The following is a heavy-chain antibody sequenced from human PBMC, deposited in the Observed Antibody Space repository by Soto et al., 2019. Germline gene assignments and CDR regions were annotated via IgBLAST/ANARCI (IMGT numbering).Heavy chain of an antibody. D-gene: IGHD3-22*01. CDR2: INHSGGT. V-gene: IGHV4-34*01. CDR1: GGSFSAYY. CDR3: VRGSVDTVDSSGFYDY. J-gene: IGHJ4*02. Sequence: SETLSLTCAVSGGSFSAYYRSWIRQPPGKGLEWIGEINHSGGTSYNPSLKSRVTISVDTSKSQFSLKLTSVTAADRAVYYCVRGSVDTVDSSGFYDYWGQGTPGTVS.